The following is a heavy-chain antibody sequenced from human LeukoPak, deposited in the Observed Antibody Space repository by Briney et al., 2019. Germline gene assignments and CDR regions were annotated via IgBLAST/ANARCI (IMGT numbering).Heavy chain of an antibody. J-gene: IGHJ4*02. CDR1: VYTFTIYG. D-gene: IGHD2-15*01. CDR3: ASGPYCSGGTCYFQYFDC. Sequence: ASVTVSFNSSVYTFTIYGFTWVRQAQGQGLEWMGWMSTNNGNTNYAQNHQGRVTMTTDTFPSTDYWELSSLRSDGTAEYYCASGPYCSGGTCYFQYFDCWGQGSLVPVSA. V-gene: IGHV1-18*01. CDR2: MSTNNGNT.